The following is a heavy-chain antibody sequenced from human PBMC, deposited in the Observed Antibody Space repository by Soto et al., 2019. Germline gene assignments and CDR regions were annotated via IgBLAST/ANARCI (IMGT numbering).Heavy chain of an antibody. V-gene: IGHV3-21*01. Sequence: PGGSLRLSCAVSGFTFNSNDMTWVRQAPGKGLEWVSSISSSSSYIYYADSVKGRFTISRDNAKNSLYLQMNSLRAEDTAVYYCAIESGYSYAFQHWGQGTLVTVSS. CDR2: ISSSSSYI. J-gene: IGHJ1*01. CDR3: AIESGYSYAFQH. D-gene: IGHD3-3*01. CDR1: GFTFNSND.